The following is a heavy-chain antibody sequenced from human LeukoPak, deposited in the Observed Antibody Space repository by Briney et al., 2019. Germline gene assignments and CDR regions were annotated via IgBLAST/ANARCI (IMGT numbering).Heavy chain of an antibody. V-gene: IGHV3-48*01. CDR2: ISHGSSRI. J-gene: IGHJ4*02. Sequence: GGSLRLSCAASGFTFSSYSMNWVRQAPGKGLEWISYISHGSSRIFYADFVEGRFTVSRDDAKNALYLQMNSLRVEDTDVYYCARDPGYSYAMDSWGQGTLVIVSS. CDR1: GFTFSSYS. D-gene: IGHD5-18*01. CDR3: ARDPGYSYAMDS.